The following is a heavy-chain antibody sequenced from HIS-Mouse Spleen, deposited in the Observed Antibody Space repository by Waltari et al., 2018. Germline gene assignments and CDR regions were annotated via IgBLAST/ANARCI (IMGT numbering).Heavy chain of an antibody. Sequence: QVQLVQSGAEVKKPGASVKVSCKASGYTFTGYYMHWVRQAPGQGLEWMGWINPNSGGTNCAQKFQGRVTMTRDTSISTAYMELSRLRSDDTAVYYCARTPATKWELLHVSRDWFDPWGQGTLVTVSS. J-gene: IGHJ5*02. D-gene: IGHD1-26*01. CDR3: ARTPATKWELLHVSRDWFDP. CDR2: INPNSGGT. CDR1: GYTFTGYY. V-gene: IGHV1-2*02.